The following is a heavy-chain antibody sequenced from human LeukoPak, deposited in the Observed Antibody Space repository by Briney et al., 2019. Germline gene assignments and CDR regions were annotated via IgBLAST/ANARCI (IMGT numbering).Heavy chain of an antibody. Sequence: LRLSCAASGFTFSSYGMHWIRQHPGKGLEWIGYIYYSGSTYYNPSLKSRVTISVDTSKNQFSLKLSSVTAADTAVYYCARGTYDSSGYYSYFDYWGQGTLVTVSS. J-gene: IGHJ4*02. CDR3: ARGTYDSSGYYSYFDY. V-gene: IGHV4-31*02. CDR2: IYYSGST. D-gene: IGHD3-22*01. CDR1: GFTFSSYG.